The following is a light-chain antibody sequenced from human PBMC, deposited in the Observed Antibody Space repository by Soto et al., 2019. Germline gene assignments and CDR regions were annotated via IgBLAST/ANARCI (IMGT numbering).Light chain of an antibody. CDR1: QDISNY. V-gene: IGKV1-39*01. CDR2: AAS. Sequence: DIQMTQSPSSLSASLGERFTITCRANQDISNYLIWYHQKLGQAPKLLIHAASTLASGVPSRFSGSESGTDFTLTISGLEHEDSATYYCQQSYKTPWTFGQGTKVEIK. CDR3: QQSYKTPWT. J-gene: IGKJ1*01.